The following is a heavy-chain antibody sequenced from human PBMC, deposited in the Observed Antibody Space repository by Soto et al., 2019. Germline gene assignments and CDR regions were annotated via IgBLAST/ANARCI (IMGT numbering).Heavy chain of an antibody. V-gene: IGHV3-23*01. CDR1: GFTFSNYA. CDR2: IIGSGGST. CDR3: AKDGYYDFWSGYSDY. Sequence: EVQLLESGGGLVQPGGSLRLSCAASGFTFSNYAMNWVRQAPGKGLEWVSRIIGSGGSTYYADSVKGRFTISRDNSKNTLYLQMNSLRAEDTAVYYCAKDGYYDFWSGYSDYWGQGTLVTVSS. D-gene: IGHD3-3*01. J-gene: IGHJ4*02.